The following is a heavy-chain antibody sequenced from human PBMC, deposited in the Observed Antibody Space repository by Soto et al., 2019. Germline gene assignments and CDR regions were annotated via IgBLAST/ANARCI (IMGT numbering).Heavy chain of an antibody. Sequence: EESLQSSSKGTGYSFTTYWIGWVRQIPGKGLEWMGIIYPGDSDTRYTPPFRGQVTISADKSITTAYLRWSSLMASDSGMYYCVRQGQEYISRTDWGQG. CDR3: VRQGQEYISRTD. CDR2: IYPGDSDT. D-gene: IGHD1-1*01. J-gene: IGHJ4*01. CDR1: GYSFTTYW. V-gene: IGHV5-51*01.